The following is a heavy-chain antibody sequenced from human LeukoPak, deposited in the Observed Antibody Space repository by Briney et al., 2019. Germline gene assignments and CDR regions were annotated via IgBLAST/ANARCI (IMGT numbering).Heavy chain of an antibody. CDR1: GGSISSSYW. Sequence: SETLSLTCAVSGGSISSSYWWSWVRQPPGKGLEWIGEIYHSGSTNYNPSLKSRVTISVDKSKNQFSLKLSSVTAADTAVYYCARNYYDRSGYYLDYWGQGTLVTVSS. CDR3: ARNYYDRSGYYLDY. J-gene: IGHJ4*02. CDR2: IYHSGST. V-gene: IGHV4-4*02. D-gene: IGHD3-22*01.